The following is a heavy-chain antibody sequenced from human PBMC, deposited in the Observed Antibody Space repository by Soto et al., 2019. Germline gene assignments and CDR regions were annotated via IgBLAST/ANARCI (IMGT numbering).Heavy chain of an antibody. CDR2: ISNSSSYI. CDR3: ARLGQRCGGDRNDAFNI. V-gene: IGHV3-21*01. Sequence: ELQLVESGGGLVKPGGSLSLSCAPSGFTFSSYSMNWVRQAPGKGLEWVSSISNSSSYIYYADSVKGPFTISRDNPKNSLDLQINRLRAEDTSVYYWARLGQRCGGDRNDAFNICGEGTMVTVSS. J-gene: IGHJ3*02. CDR1: GFTFSSYS. D-gene: IGHD2-21*02.